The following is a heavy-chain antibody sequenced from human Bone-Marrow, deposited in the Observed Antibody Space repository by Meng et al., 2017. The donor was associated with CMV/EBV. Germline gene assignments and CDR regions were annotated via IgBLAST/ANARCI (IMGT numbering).Heavy chain of an antibody. CDR1: GFTVSSNY. CDR3: AKDLAADDDYYGMDV. V-gene: IGHV3-53*01. CDR2: IYSGGST. J-gene: IGHJ6*02. D-gene: IGHD6-13*01. Sequence: GESLKISCAASGFTVSSNYMSWVRQAPGKGLEWVSVIYSGGSTYYADSVKGRFTISRDNSKTTLYLQMNSLRVEDTAVYYCAKDLAADDDYYGMDVWGQGTTVTVSS.